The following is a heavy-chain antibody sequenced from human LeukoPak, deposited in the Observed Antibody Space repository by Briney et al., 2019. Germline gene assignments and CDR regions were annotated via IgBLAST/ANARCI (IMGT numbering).Heavy chain of an antibody. J-gene: IGHJ4*02. CDR2: ISGDGSST. Sequence: GGSLRLSCAASGFTFYDYAIHWVRQAPGKGLEWVSHISGDGSSTYYADSVKGRFSISRDNSKNSLHLQMSRLTIEDTALYYCARGGEWLIDYWGQGTLVIVSS. D-gene: IGHD6-19*01. CDR3: ARGGEWLIDY. CDR1: GFTFYDYA. V-gene: IGHV3-43*02.